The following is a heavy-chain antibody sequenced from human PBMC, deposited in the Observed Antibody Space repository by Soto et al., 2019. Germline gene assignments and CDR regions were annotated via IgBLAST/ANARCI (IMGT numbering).Heavy chain of an antibody. V-gene: IGHV3-49*04. D-gene: IGHD6-13*01. Sequence: SLRLSCTASGFTFGDYAMSWVRQAPGKGLEWVGFIRSKAYGGTTEYAASVKGRFTISRDDSKSIAYLQMNSLKTEDTAVYYCTRDYSSSWYSAGMDVWGQGTTVTVS. J-gene: IGHJ6*02. CDR2: IRSKAYGGTT. CDR3: TRDYSSSWYSAGMDV. CDR1: GFTFGDYA.